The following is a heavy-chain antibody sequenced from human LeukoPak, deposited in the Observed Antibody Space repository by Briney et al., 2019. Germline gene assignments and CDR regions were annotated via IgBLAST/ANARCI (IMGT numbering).Heavy chain of an antibody. CDR2: INPNSGGT. J-gene: IGHJ4*02. CDR3: ARDSIAVAGTSTDY. D-gene: IGHD6-19*01. Sequence: ASVKVSCKASGYTFSGYYIHWVRQAPGQGLEWMGWINPNSGGTNYAQRFQGRVTMTRDTSISTAYMDLSRLRSDDTAVYYCARDSIAVAGTSTDYWGQGTLVTVSS. CDR1: GYTFSGYY. V-gene: IGHV1-2*02.